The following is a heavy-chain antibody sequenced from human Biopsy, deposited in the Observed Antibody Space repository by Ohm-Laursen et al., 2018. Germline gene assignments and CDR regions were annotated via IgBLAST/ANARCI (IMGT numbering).Heavy chain of an antibody. CDR1: GDSVTKYY. V-gene: IGHV4-59*02. CDR2: IYYSVMT. CDR3: ARDSGILNYGNFKYYHYYGMDV. Sequence: SHTLSLTCTVSGDSVTKYYWSWIRQPPGKGLERIGHIYYSVMTNYNPSLQSRVSISVDTSRNQVSLTLSSVTAADTAVYYCARDSGILNYGNFKYYHYYGMDVWGQGTKVTVSS. D-gene: IGHD4-11*01. J-gene: IGHJ6*02.